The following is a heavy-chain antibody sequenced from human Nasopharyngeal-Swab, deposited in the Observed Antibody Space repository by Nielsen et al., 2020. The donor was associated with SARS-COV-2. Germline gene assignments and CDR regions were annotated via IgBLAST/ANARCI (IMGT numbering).Heavy chain of an antibody. CDR3: ARINYYDSSGYYS. CDR1: GGSISSSSYY. V-gene: IGHV4-39*01. CDR2: IYYSGST. J-gene: IGHJ4*02. Sequence: SETLSLTCTASGGSISSSSYYWGWIRQPPGKGLEWIGSIYYSGSTYYNPSLKSRVTISVDTSKNQFSLKLSSVTAADTAVYYCARINYYDSSGYYSWGQGTLVTVSS. D-gene: IGHD3-22*01.